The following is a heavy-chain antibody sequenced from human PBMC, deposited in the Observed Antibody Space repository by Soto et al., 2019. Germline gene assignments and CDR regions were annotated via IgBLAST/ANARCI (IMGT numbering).Heavy chain of an antibody. J-gene: IGHJ5*01. CDR2: IRPDGSEK. CDR1: GFTFRSYW. CDR3: AREEGATVANNGFDS. D-gene: IGHD4-17*01. Sequence: EVQVVESGGGLVQPGGSLRVSCVGSGFTFRSYWMSWVRQAPGKGLEWVTNIRPDGSEKYYVDSVKGRFTISRDNAKNSLYLQMSSLRAEDTAVYYGAREEGATVANNGFDSWGQGALVTVSS. V-gene: IGHV3-7*03.